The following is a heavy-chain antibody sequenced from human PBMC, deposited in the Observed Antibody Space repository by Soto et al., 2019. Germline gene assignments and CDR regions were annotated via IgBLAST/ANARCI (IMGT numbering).Heavy chain of an antibody. CDR1: GFTFDDYG. J-gene: IGHJ6*02. V-gene: IGHV3-20*04. D-gene: IGHD3-10*01. CDR3: ARDKYGSGSYYYYYGMDV. Sequence: GGSLRLSCAASGFTFDDYGMSWVRQAPGKGLEWVSGINWNGGSTGYADSVKGRFTISRDNAKNSLYLQMNSLRAEDTALYYCARDKYGSGSYYYYYGMDVWGQGTTVTVSS. CDR2: INWNGGST.